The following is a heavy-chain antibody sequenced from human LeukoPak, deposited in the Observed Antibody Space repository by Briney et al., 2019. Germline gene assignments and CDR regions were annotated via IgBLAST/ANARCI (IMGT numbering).Heavy chain of an antibody. Sequence: SGGSLRLSCAASGFTFDDYAMHWVRQAPGKGLEWVSGISWNSGSMGYADSVKGRFTISRDNAKNSLYLQMNSLRAEDTALYYCAKEEAVAGLDYWGQGTLVTVSS. V-gene: IGHV3-9*01. D-gene: IGHD6-19*01. J-gene: IGHJ4*02. CDR1: GFTFDDYA. CDR2: ISWNSGSM. CDR3: AKEEAVAGLDY.